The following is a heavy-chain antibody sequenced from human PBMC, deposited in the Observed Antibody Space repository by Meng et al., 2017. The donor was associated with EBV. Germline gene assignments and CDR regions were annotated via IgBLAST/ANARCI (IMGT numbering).Heavy chain of an antibody. V-gene: IGHV4-39*01. CDR1: GGPIKSSSYS. J-gene: IGHJ5*02. D-gene: IGHD6-13*01. CDR3: ARSIAAAGWFDP. Sequence: VREWGPGLGKPSETLSLPCTVPGGPIKSSSYSWGWICQPPGKGLEWIGSIYYSGRTYYNPSLKSRVTISVDTSKNQFSLKLSSVTAADTAVYYCARSIAAAGWFDPWGQGTLVTVSS. CDR2: IYYSGRT.